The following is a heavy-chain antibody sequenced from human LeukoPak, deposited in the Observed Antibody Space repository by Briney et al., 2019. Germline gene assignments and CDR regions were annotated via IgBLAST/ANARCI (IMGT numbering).Heavy chain of an antibody. CDR3: AKNAYYYDSSGYYSPYYFDY. CDR2: ISGSGGST. D-gene: IGHD3-22*01. J-gene: IGHJ4*02. Sequence: GGSLRLSCAASGFTFSSYAMSWVRQAPGKGLEWVSAISGSGGSTYYADSVKGRFTISRDNSKNTLYLQMNSLRAEDTAVYYCAKNAYYYDSSGYYSPYYFDYWGQETLVTVSS. V-gene: IGHV3-23*01. CDR1: GFTFSSYA.